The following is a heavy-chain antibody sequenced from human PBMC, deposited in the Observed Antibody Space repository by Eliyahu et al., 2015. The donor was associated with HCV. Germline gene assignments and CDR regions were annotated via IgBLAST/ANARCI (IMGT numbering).Heavy chain of an antibody. J-gene: IGHJ3*02. CDR1: GYTFTSYD. CDR3: ARGRYYYGSGSYPWDI. V-gene: IGHV1-8*01. CDR2: MNPNSGNT. Sequence: QVQLVQSGAEVKKPGASVKVSCKASGYTFTSYDINWVRQATGQGLEWMGWMNPNSGNTGYAQKFQGRVTMTRNTSISTAYMELSSLRSEDTAVYYCARGRYYYGSGSYPWDIWGQGTMVTVSS. D-gene: IGHD3-10*01.